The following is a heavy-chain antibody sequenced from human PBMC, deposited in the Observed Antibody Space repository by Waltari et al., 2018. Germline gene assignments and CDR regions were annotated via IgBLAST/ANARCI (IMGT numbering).Heavy chain of an antibody. J-gene: IGHJ4*02. D-gene: IGHD6-13*01. Sequence: QVQLQESGPGLVKPSETLSLTCTVSGGSISSHYWSWIRQPPGKGLEWIGYIYYSGSTNYNPSLKSRVTISVDTSKNQFSLKLSSVTAADTAVYYCARGGPGAAAGRIDYWGQGTLVTVSS. V-gene: IGHV4-59*11. CDR1: GGSISSHY. CDR2: IYYSGST. CDR3: ARGGPGAAAGRIDY.